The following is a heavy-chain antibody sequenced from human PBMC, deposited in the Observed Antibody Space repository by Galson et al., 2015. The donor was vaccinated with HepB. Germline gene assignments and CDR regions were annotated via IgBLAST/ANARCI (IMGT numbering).Heavy chain of an antibody. Sequence: SLRLSCAASGFTFSSYWMSWVRQAPGKGLEWVANIKQDGSEKYYVDSVKGRFTISRDNAKNSLYLQMNSLRAEDTAVYYCARWNYGGNSRWFDPWGQGTLVTVSS. D-gene: IGHD4-23*01. CDR2: IKQDGSEK. CDR3: ARWNYGGNSRWFDP. J-gene: IGHJ5*02. V-gene: IGHV3-7*03. CDR1: GFTFSSYW.